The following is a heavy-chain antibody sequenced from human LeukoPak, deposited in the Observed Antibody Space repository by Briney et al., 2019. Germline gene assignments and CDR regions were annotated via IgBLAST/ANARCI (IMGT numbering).Heavy chain of an antibody. V-gene: IGHV1-69*02. J-gene: IGHJ4*02. CDR2: IIPILGIA. CDR3: AKISTTGKRDFDY. D-gene: IGHD1-1*01. Sequence: SVKVSCKASGGTFSSYTISWVRQAPGQGLDWMGRIIPILGIANYAQKFQGRVTITADKSTSTAYMELSSLRSEDTAVYYCAKISTTGKRDFDYWGQGTLVTVSS. CDR1: GGTFSSYT.